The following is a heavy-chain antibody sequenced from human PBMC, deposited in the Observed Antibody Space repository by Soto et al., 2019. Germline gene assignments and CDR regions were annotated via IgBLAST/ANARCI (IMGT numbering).Heavy chain of an antibody. D-gene: IGHD4-17*01. Sequence: QVQLVQSGAEVKKPGSSVKVSCKASGGTFSSYAISWVRQAPGQGLEWMGGIIPIFGTANYAQKFQGRVTIPADESTSTAYMELSSLRSEDTAVYYCARDCIQDYGDYACWFDPWGQGTLVTVSS. V-gene: IGHV1-69*01. CDR2: IIPIFGTA. CDR1: GGTFSSYA. J-gene: IGHJ5*02. CDR3: ARDCIQDYGDYACWFDP.